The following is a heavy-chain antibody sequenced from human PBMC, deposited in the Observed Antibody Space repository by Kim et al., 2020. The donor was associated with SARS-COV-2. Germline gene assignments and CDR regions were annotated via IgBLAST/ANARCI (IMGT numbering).Heavy chain of an antibody. Sequence: LKSRVTISVDTSKNQFSLKLSSVTAADTAVYYCARDLVLAAAGNRHWFDPWGQGTLVTVSS. J-gene: IGHJ5*02. V-gene: IGHV4-59*01. D-gene: IGHD6-13*01. CDR3: ARDLVLAAAGNRHWFDP.